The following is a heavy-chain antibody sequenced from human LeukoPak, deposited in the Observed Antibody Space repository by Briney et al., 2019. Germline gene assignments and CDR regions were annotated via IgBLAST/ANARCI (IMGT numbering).Heavy chain of an antibody. D-gene: IGHD4-17*01. Sequence: GRSLRLSCAASGFTFSSYAMHWVRQAPGKGLEWVGRIKSKTDGGTTDYAAPVKGRFTISRDDSKNMLYLQMNSLKTEDTAVYYCTRGDYGDHTDLDYWGQGTLVTVSS. CDR3: TRGDYGDHTDLDY. J-gene: IGHJ4*02. CDR2: IKSKTDGGTT. CDR1: GFTFSSYA. V-gene: IGHV3-15*07.